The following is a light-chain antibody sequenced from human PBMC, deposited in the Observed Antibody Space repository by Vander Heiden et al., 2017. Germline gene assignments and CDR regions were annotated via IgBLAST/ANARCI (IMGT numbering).Light chain of an antibody. CDR1: KLGEKY. Sequence: SYKLTQAPQVSVPPGQTASVTCSGDKLGEKYVYWYQQKAGQSPVLVIYQDTKRPSGIPERLSGSNSGNTATLTISGTQAIDEADYYCQAWDSSTAVVFGGGTKLTVL. CDR3: QAWDSSTAVV. CDR2: QDT. V-gene: IGLV3-1*01. J-gene: IGLJ2*01.